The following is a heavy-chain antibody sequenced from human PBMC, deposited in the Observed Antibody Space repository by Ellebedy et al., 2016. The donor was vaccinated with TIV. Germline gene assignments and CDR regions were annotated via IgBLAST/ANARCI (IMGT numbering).Heavy chain of an antibody. Sequence: AASVKVSCKASGFIFSRYAIHWVRQAPGQRLEWMGWINAGNGNTKYSQKFQGRVTITRDTSASTAYMELSSLRSEDTAVYYCARDRDYGTFDYWGQGTLVTVSS. D-gene: IGHD4-17*01. CDR1: GFIFSRYA. CDR3: ARDRDYGTFDY. CDR2: INAGNGNT. J-gene: IGHJ4*02. V-gene: IGHV1-3*01.